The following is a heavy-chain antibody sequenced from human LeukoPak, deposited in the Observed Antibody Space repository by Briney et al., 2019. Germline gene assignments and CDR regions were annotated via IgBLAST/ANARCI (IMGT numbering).Heavy chain of an antibody. V-gene: IGHV3-33*06. J-gene: IGHJ4*02. CDR3: AKRGGSWYDLERGVPDY. Sequence: GRSLRLSCAASGFTFSSYGMHWVRQAPGKGLEWVAVIWYDGSKKYYADSVKGRFTISRDNSKNTLYLQMNGLRAEDTAVYYCAKRGGSWYDLERGVPDYWGQGTLVTVSS. CDR2: IWYDGSKK. CDR1: GFTFSSYG. D-gene: IGHD2-15*01.